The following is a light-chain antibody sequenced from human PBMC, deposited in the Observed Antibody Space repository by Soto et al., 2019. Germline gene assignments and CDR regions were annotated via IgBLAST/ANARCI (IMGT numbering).Light chain of an antibody. CDR1: QSVSGSH. CDR3: QQYGSSSPDT. CDR2: DAY. V-gene: IGKV3-20*01. J-gene: IGKJ2*01. Sequence: EIVLTQSPGTLSLSPGERASLSCRASQSVSGSHLAWYQQKPGQAPRLLMYDAYIRATGTPDRFSGSGSGTDFTLTISRLEPEDFAMYYCQQYGSSSPDTFGQGTPLEIE.